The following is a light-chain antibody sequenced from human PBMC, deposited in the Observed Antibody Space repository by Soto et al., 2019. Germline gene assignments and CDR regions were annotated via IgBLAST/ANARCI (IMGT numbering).Light chain of an antibody. Sequence: QSVLTQPASVSGSPGQSITISCTGTGSDVGGYNYVSWYQQHPGKAPKLMIYEVSKRPSGVPDRFSGSKSGNTASLTVSGLQAEDEADYYCSSYAGSNNFGVFGTGTKVTVL. J-gene: IGLJ1*01. CDR3: SSYAGSNNFGV. CDR2: EVS. V-gene: IGLV2-8*01. CDR1: GSDVGGYNY.